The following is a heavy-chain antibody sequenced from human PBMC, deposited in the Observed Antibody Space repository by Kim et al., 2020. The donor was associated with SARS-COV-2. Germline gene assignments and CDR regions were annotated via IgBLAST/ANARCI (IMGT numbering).Heavy chain of an antibody. CDR1: GFTFSSYA. J-gene: IGHJ5*02. CDR2: ISYDGSNK. V-gene: IGHV3-30*04. CDR3: ASMTTVTFDP. Sequence: GGSLRLSCAASGFTFSSYAMHWVRQAPGKGLEWVAVISYDGSNKYYADSVKGRFTISRDNSKNTLYLQMNSLRAEDTAVYYCASMTTVTFDPWGQGTLVTVSS. D-gene: IGHD4-17*01.